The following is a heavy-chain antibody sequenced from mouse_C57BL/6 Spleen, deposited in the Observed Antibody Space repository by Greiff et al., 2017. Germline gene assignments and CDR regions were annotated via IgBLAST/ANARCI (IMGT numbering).Heavy chain of an antibody. CDR1: GFSLTSYA. J-gene: IGHJ4*01. CDR3: ARNPHAMDY. CDR2: LWTGGGT. Sequence: VMLVESGPGLVAPSQSLSITCTVSGFSLTSYAISWVRQPPGKGLEWLGVLWTGGGTNSNSALKSRLSISKDNSKSQVFLKMNSLQTDDTARYDCARNPHAMDYWGQGTSVTVSS. V-gene: IGHV2-9-1*01.